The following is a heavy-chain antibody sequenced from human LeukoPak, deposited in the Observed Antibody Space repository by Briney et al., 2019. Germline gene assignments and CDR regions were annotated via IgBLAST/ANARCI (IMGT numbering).Heavy chain of an antibody. CDR3: ARSSGSSYTVDY. Sequence: SETLSLTCTVSGGSIGSYYWSWIRQPPGKGLEWIGYIYYSGSTNYNPSLKSRVTISVDTSKNQFSLKLSSVTAADTAVYYCARSSGSSYTVDYWDQGTLVTVSS. V-gene: IGHV4-59*08. D-gene: IGHD1-26*01. J-gene: IGHJ4*02. CDR1: GGSIGSYY. CDR2: IYYSGST.